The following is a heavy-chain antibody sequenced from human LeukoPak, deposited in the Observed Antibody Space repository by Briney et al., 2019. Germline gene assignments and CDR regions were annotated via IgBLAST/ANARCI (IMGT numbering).Heavy chain of an antibody. D-gene: IGHD2-2*01. CDR3: ARRPPRDIVVVPAAIGAFDI. Sequence: SETLSLTCAVYGGSFSGYYWSWIRQPPGKGLEWIGEINHSGSTNYNPSLKSRVTISVDTSKNQFSLKLSSVTAADTAVYYCARRPPRDIVVVPAAIGAFDIWGQGTMATVYS. J-gene: IGHJ3*02. CDR1: GGSFSGYY. V-gene: IGHV4-34*01. CDR2: INHSGST.